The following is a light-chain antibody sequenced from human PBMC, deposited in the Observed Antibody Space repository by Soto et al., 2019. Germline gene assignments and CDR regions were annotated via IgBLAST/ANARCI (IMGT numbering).Light chain of an antibody. CDR2: KDS. Sequence: DFVMTQPPNSLPVTIGQPASISCRSNQSLVHSYGIAYFSVFQHMPGRSPRRLIYKDSKRDSGVPASFSVSGSGTGLGGKICRVVVEDVGVYCSMQGRYWPIAFGQGTRLEIK. V-gene: IGKV2-30*02. CDR3: MQGRYWPIA. CDR1: QSLVHSYGIAY. J-gene: IGKJ5*01.